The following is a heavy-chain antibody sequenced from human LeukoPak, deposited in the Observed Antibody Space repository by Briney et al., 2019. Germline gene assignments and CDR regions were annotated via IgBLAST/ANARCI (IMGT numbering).Heavy chain of an antibody. CDR2: IDHSGST. CDR1: GFTFSSYG. Sequence: PGRSLRLSCAASGFTFSSYGMHWVRQPPGKGLEWIGEIDHSGSTSYNPSLKSRVTMSVDRSQNQFSLGLSTVTAADTAVYYCARGLVEMATRYFDLWSRGTLVTVSS. D-gene: IGHD5-24*01. CDR3: ARGLVEMATRYFDL. J-gene: IGHJ2*01. V-gene: IGHV4-4*02.